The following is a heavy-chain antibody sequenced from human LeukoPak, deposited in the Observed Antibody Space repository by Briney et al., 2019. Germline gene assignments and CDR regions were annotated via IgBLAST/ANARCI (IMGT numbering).Heavy chain of an antibody. CDR1: GDSINSLDL. V-gene: IGHV4-39*01. Sequence: SETLSLTCTVSGDSINSLDLWSWVRQPPGKGLEWIGSIYYSGSTYYNPSLKSRVTISVDTSKNQFSLKLSSVTAADTAVYYWSVSAPTHL. CDR3: SVSAPTHL. CDR2: IYYSGST. D-gene: IGHD2-8*01. J-gene: IGHJ2*01.